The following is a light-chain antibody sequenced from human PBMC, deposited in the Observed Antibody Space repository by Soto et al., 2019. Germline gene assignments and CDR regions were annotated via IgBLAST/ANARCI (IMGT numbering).Light chain of an antibody. Sequence: EIVITPSPATLSVSPGERATLSCRASQSISSNLVWYQQKPGQAPRLLMYGASTRATGVPARFSGSGSGTEFTLTISSLQSEDFAVYYCQQCNKWPPTFGQGTKVDIK. CDR2: GAS. J-gene: IGKJ1*01. V-gene: IGKV3-15*01. CDR1: QSISSN. CDR3: QQCNKWPPT.